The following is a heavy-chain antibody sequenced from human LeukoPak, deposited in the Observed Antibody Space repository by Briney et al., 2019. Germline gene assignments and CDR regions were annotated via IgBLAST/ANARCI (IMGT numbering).Heavy chain of an antibody. CDR3: ARDPYCSSTSCYGGIDY. CDR2: IFYSGST. D-gene: IGHD2-2*01. CDR1: GGSISSSSYY. J-gene: IGHJ4*02. V-gene: IGHV4-39*07. Sequence: SETLSLTCTVSGGSISSSSYYWGWIRQPPGKGLEWIGSIFYSGSTYYNPSLKSQATISVDTSKNQFSLKLSSVTAADTAVYYCARDPYCSSTSCYGGIDYWGQGTLVTVSS.